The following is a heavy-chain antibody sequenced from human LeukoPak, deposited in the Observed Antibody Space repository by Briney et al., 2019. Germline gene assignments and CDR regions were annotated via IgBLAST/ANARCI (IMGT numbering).Heavy chain of an antibody. Sequence: ASVTVSCKASGYTLTIYFIHWVRQAPGQGLEWMGIINPSGGSTSYAQKFQGRVTMTSDTSTGTVYMELSSLRSEDTAVYYCARDQDWNYAFDIWGQGTMVSVSS. V-gene: IGHV1-46*01. CDR3: ARDQDWNYAFDI. D-gene: IGHD1-7*01. J-gene: IGHJ3*02. CDR1: GYTLTIYF. CDR2: INPSGGST.